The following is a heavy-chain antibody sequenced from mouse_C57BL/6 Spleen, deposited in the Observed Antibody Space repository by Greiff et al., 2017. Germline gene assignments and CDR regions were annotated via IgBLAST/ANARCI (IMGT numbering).Heavy chain of an antibody. D-gene: IGHD1-1*01. V-gene: IGHV1-7*01. J-gene: IGHJ3*01. CDR1: GYTFTSYW. CDR2: INPSSGYT. CDR3: ASYCYGSSYGWFAY. Sequence: QVQLKESGAELVKPGASVKLSCKASGYTFTSYWMHWVKQRPGQGLEWIGYINPSSGYTKYNQKFKDKATLTADKSSSTAYMQLSSLTYEDSAVYYCASYCYGSSYGWFAYWGQGTLVTVSA.